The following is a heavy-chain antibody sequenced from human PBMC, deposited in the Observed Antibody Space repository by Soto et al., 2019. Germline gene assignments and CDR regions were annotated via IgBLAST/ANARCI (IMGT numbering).Heavy chain of an antibody. CDR3: ARQDALYYYDSSGPRVDAFDI. CDR2: IYYSGST. J-gene: IGHJ3*02. CDR1: GGSISSGGYS. V-gene: IGHV4-30-2*03. Sequence: PSETLSLTCAVSGGSISSGGYSWSWIRQPPGKGLEWIGSIYYSGSTYYNPSLKSRVTISVDTSKNQFSLKLSSVTAADTAVYYCARQDALYYYDSSGPRVDAFDIWGQGTMVTVSS. D-gene: IGHD3-22*01.